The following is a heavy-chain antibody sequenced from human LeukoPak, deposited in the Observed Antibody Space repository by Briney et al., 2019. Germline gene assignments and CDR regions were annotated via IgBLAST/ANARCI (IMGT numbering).Heavy chain of an antibody. D-gene: IGHD4-17*01. CDR2: IYWDDDK. CDR1: GFSLSTSGVG. CDR3: AHFLTQTAVTPDWFDP. Sequence: SGPTLVKPTQTLTLTCTFSGFSLSTSGVGVGWIRQPPGKALEWLALIYWDDDKRYSPSLKSRLTITKDTSKNQVVLTMTNMDPVDTATYYSAHFLTQTAVTPDWFDPWAREPWSPSPQ. J-gene: IGHJ5*02. V-gene: IGHV2-5*02.